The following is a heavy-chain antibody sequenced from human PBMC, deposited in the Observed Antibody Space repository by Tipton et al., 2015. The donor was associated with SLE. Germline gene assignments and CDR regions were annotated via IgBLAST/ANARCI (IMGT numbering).Heavy chain of an antibody. D-gene: IGHD6-19*01. J-gene: IGHJ4*02. V-gene: IGHV4-34*01. Sequence: GLVKPSETLSLTCGVYGGSFSGYYWSWIRQPPGKGLEWIGDINHSGSTNYNPSLKSRVTISVDTSQNQFSLNLGSVTAADSAVYYCAKARYSSGWLVDYWGQGTLVTVSS. CDR3: AKARYSSGWLVDY. CDR1: GGSFSGYY. CDR2: INHSGST.